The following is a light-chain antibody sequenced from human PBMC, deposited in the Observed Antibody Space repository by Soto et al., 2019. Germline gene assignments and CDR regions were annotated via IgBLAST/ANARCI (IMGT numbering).Light chain of an antibody. J-gene: IGKJ4*01. V-gene: IGKV3-20*01. CDR1: QSVSSSY. CDR3: QQYGSSPLT. CDR2: GAS. Sequence: EIVLPQSPGTLSLSPGERATLSCRASQSVSSSYLDWYQQKPGQAPRLLIYGASSRATGIPDTCSGSGSGTAFTLTISRLEPEDFAVDYCQQYGSSPLTFGGGTKVEIK.